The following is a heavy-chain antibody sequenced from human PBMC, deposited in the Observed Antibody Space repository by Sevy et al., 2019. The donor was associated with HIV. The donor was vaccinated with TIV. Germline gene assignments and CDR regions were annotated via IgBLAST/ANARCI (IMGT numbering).Heavy chain of an antibody. CDR2: IWYDGSNK. J-gene: IGHJ1*01. CDR3: ARDPAGEGYAIRYSQH. Sequence: GGSLRLSCAASGFTFSSYGMHWVRQAPGKGLEWVAVIWYDGSNKYYADSVKGRFTISRDNSKNTLYLQMNSLRAEDTAVYYCARDPAGEGYAIRYSQHWGQGTLVTVSS. CDR1: GFTFSSYG. D-gene: IGHD3-10*01. V-gene: IGHV3-33*01.